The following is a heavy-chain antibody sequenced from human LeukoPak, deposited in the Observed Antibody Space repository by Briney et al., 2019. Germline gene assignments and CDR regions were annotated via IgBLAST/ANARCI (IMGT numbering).Heavy chain of an antibody. CDR2: MSSSTVYI. D-gene: IGHD3-22*01. V-gene: IGHV3-21*04. J-gene: IGHJ4*02. Sequence: GGSLRLSCAASGFTSSSYSMNWVRQAPGKGLEWVSSMSSSTVYIYYADSVKGRFTISRDNAKNSLYLQMNSLRAEDMALYYCAQDISHYDSSGCDYWGQGTLVTVSS. CDR3: AQDISHYDSSGCDY. CDR1: GFTSSSYS.